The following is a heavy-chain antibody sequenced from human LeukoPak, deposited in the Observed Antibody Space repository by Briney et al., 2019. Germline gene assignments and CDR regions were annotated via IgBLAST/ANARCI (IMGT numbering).Heavy chain of an antibody. D-gene: IGHD3-3*01. CDR1: RFTFSRYW. Sequence: GGSLRLSCAASRFTFSRYWMSWVRQAPGKGLEWVANIKEDGSEKYYVDSVKGRFTISRDNAKKSLYLQMNSLRAEDTAVYYCARDTGLRNTVFGHRGVYFDYWGQGTLVTVSS. J-gene: IGHJ4*02. CDR2: IKEDGSEK. CDR3: ARDTGLRNTVFGHRGVYFDY. V-gene: IGHV3-7*04.